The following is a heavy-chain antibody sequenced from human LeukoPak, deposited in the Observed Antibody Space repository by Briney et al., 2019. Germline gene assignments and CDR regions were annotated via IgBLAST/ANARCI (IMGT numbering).Heavy chain of an antibody. CDR2: IYYSGNT. CDR1: GVSISSGDYY. J-gene: IGHJ3*02. D-gene: IGHD6-6*01. V-gene: IGHV4-39*07. Sequence: SETLSLTCTVSGVSISSGDYYWSWIHQPPGKGLEWIGSIYYSGNTYYNPSLKSRVTISVDTSKNQFSLKLTSVTAADTAVYYCARDVPRDAFDIWGQGTMVTVSS. CDR3: ARDVPRDAFDI.